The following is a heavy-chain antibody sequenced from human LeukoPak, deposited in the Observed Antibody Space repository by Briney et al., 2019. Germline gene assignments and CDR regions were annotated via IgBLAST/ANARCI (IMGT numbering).Heavy chain of an antibody. J-gene: IGHJ4*02. CDR2: INQGGSGK. CDR1: GFTFSTYW. D-gene: IGHD6-13*01. Sequence: PGGSLRLSCAASGFTFSTYWMSWVRQAPGEGLEWVANINQGGSGKYYLDSVKGRFSISRDNAKNSLFLQMDSLRADDTAVYYCARDRKSSAGSDFWGQGTRVTVSS. CDR3: ARDRKSSAGSDF. V-gene: IGHV3-7*01.